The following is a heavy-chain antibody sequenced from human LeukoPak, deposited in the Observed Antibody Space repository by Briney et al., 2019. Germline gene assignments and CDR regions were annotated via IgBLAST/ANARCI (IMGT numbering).Heavy chain of an antibody. D-gene: IGHD5-18*01. CDR2: IYSGGST. V-gene: IGHV3-53*01. Sequence: GGSLRLSCAASGFTVSSNYMSWVRQAPGKGLEWVSVIYSGGSTYYADSVKGRFTISRDNSKNTLYLQMNSLRAEDTAVYYCARRLDSYGYGFYFDYWGQGTLVTVSS. CDR3: ARRLDSYGYGFYFDY. J-gene: IGHJ4*02. CDR1: GFTVSSNY.